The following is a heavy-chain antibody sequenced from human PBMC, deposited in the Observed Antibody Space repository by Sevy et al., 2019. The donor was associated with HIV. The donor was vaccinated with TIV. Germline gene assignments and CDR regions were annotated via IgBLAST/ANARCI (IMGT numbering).Heavy chain of an antibody. Sequence: GGSLRLSCAASTFTFNYHAFHWVRQAPGKGLEWVALISYDGIIKYYADSVKGRLTISRDNSKNTLSLQMNSLRIEDTAVYYCAREGGYTSAWSPGNYWGQGTLVTVSS. CDR3: AREGGYTSAWSPGNY. D-gene: IGHD6-19*01. V-gene: IGHV3-30*04. CDR1: TFTFNYHA. J-gene: IGHJ4*02. CDR2: ISYDGIIK.